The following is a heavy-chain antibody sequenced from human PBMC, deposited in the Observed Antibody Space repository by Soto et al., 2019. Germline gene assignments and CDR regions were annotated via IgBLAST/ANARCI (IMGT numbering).Heavy chain of an antibody. J-gene: IGHJ4*02. CDR3: ARERGGYGLFDS. D-gene: IGHD5-18*01. CDR1: GGSISNAAYS. Sequence: SETLSLTCTVSGGSISNAAYSWSWIRQPPGKGLEWIGYIYPSGMPFYNPSLRSRVTISINRSNDQFSLNLKSVTAADTAVYYCARERGGYGLFDSWGQGTLVTVSS. V-gene: IGHV4-30-2*01. CDR2: IYPSGMP.